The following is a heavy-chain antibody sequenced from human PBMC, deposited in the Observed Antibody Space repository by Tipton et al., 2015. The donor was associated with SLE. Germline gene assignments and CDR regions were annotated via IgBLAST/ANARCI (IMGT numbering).Heavy chain of an antibody. D-gene: IGHD6-19*01. CDR2: ISGSRGSTI. Sequence: QLVQSGGGLVQPGGSLRLSCTASGFTVSSNDMSWVRQAPGKGLEWVSAISGSRGSTIYYADSVKGRFTISRDNAKNSVYLQMNSLRAEDTAVYYCATRQGSGWYQSFDYWGQGSLVTVSS. V-gene: IGHV3-48*03. J-gene: IGHJ4*02. CDR3: ATRQGSGWYQSFDY. CDR1: GFTVSSND.